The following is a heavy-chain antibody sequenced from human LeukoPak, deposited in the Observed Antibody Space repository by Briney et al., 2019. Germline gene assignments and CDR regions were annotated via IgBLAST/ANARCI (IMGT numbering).Heavy chain of an antibody. CDR2: INSNSGGT. CDR3: AREVVPAADYNWFDP. D-gene: IGHD2-2*01. CDR1: GYTFTGYY. J-gene: IGHJ5*02. Sequence: ASVKVSCKASGYTFTGYYMHWVRQAPGQGLEWMGWINSNSGGTNYAQKFQGRVTMTRDTSISTAYMELSRLRSDDTAVYYCAREVVPAADYNWFDPWGQGTLVTVSS. V-gene: IGHV1-2*02.